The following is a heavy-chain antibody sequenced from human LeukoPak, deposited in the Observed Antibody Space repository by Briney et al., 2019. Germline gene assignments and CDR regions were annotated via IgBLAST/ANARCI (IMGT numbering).Heavy chain of an antibody. CDR2: ISSSSSYI. J-gene: IGHJ4*02. CDR1: GFTFSSYS. CDR3: ARVFGHGGNSVFYYFDY. V-gene: IGHV3-21*01. D-gene: IGHD4-23*01. Sequence: GGSLRLSCAASGFTFSSYSMNWVRQAPGKGLEGVSSISSSSSYIYYADSVKGRFTISRDNAKNSLYLQMNSLRAEDTAVYYCARVFGHGGNSVFYYFDYWGQGTLVTVSS.